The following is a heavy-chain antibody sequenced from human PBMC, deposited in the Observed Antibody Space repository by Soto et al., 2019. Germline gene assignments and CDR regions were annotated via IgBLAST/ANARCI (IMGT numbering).Heavy chain of an antibody. CDR2: ISSSSSTI. V-gene: IGHV3-48*02. D-gene: IGHD3-3*01. CDR3: ARDLGIGEGPYYRMDV. J-gene: IGHJ6*02. CDR1: GLTLSSYS. Sequence: PGGTMRLSCAASGLTLSSYSMNWVRQAPGKGLEWVSYISSSSSTIYYADSVKGPFTISRDNAKNSLYLQMHSLRDEDTAVYYCARDLGIGEGPYYRMDVWRQGTTVTVSS.